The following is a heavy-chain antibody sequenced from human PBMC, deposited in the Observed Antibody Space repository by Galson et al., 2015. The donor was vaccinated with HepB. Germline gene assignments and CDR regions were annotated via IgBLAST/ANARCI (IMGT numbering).Heavy chain of an antibody. Sequence: CKVSGYTLTELSMHWVRQAPGKGLEWMGGFDPEDGETIYAQKFQGRVTMTEDTSTDTAYMELSSLRSEDTAVYYCATVAVAGAGGGYYYYYGMDVWGQGTTVTVSS. CDR1: GYTLTELS. CDR3: ATVAVAGAGGGYYYYYGMDV. D-gene: IGHD6-19*01. J-gene: IGHJ6*02. CDR2: FDPEDGET. V-gene: IGHV1-24*01.